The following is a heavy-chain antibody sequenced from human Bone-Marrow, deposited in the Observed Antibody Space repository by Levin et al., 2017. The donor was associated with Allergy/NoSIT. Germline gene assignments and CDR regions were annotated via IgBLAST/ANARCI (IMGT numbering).Heavy chain of an antibody. D-gene: IGHD4-23*01. V-gene: IGHV1-69*13. Sequence: PAASVKVSCKASGGTFSSYAISWVRQAPGQGLEWMGGIIPIFGTANYAQKFQGRVTITADESTSTAYMELSSLRSEDTAVYYCARVSEWYGGNFQPPDYWGQGTLVTVSS. CDR3: ARVSEWYGGNFQPPDY. J-gene: IGHJ4*02. CDR2: IIPIFGTA. CDR1: GGTFSSYA.